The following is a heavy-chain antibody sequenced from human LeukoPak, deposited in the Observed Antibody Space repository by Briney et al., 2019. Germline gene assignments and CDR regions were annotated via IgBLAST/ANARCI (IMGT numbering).Heavy chain of an antibody. J-gene: IGHJ5*02. CDR1: GGSISSSSYY. D-gene: IGHD2-15*01. CDR2: IYYSGST. V-gene: IGHV4-39*01. Sequence: SETLSLTCTVSGGSISSSSYYWGWIRQPPGQGLEWIGSIYYSGSTYYNPSLKSRVTIFVDTSKNQFSLKLSSVTAADTAVYYCARRVVVVAATGNWFDPWGQGTLVTVSS. CDR3: ARRVVVVAATGNWFDP.